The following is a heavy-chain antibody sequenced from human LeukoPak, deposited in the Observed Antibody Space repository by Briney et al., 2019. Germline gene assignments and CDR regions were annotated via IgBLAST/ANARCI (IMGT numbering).Heavy chain of an antibody. Sequence: ASVKVSCKASGYTFTSYGISWVRQAPGQGLEWMGWISAYNGNTNYAQKLQGRVTMTTDTSTSTAYMELSSLRSEDTAVYYCARVSGQQWLADFDYWGQGTLVTVSS. D-gene: IGHD6-19*01. CDR1: GYTFTSYG. V-gene: IGHV1-18*01. CDR3: ARVSGQQWLADFDY. CDR2: ISAYNGNT. J-gene: IGHJ4*02.